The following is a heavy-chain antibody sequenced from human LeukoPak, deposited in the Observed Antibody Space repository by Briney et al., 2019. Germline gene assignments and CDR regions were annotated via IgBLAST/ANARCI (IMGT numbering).Heavy chain of an antibody. CDR3: ASTSPKYYYESSGYSSLFDN. CDR2: IYTSGST. D-gene: IGHD3-22*01. J-gene: IGHJ4*02. V-gene: IGHV4-4*07. Sequence: SETLSLTCTVSGGSISSYYWSWIRQPAGKGLEWIGRIYTSGSTYYNPSLKSRLTISVDTSKNQFSLKLRSVTAADTALYYCASTSPKYYYESSGYSSLFDNWGQGTLVTVSS. CDR1: GGSISSYY.